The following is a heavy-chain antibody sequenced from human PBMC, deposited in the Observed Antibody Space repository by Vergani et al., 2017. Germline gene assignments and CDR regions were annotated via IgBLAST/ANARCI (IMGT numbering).Heavy chain of an antibody. Sequence: QVQLVQSGSELKKPGASVKVSCNASGYTFTSYAMNWVRPAPGQGLEWMGWINTNTGNPTYAQGFTGRFVFSLDTSVSTAYLQISSLKAEDTAVYYWARVGAPLMSPGSGWSFWGQGTLVTVSS. CDR1: GYTFTSYA. CDR2: INTNTGNP. CDR3: ARVGAPLMSPGSGWSF. J-gene: IGHJ4*02. V-gene: IGHV7-4-1*02. D-gene: IGHD6-19*01.